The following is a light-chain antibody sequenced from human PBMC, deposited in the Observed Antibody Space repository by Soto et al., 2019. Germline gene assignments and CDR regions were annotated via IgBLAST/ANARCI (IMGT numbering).Light chain of an antibody. V-gene: IGLV1-47*01. Sequence: QSVLTQPPSASGTPGQRVSVSCSGSSSNIGTNYVYWYQHPPGAAPRLLIFRDDHRPAGVPVRFSASKSGTSASLAINGLRSGDEADYYCAAWDDSLNAFYVFGTGTKVTVL. CDR3: AAWDDSLNAFYV. CDR1: SSNIGTNY. J-gene: IGLJ1*01. CDR2: RDD.